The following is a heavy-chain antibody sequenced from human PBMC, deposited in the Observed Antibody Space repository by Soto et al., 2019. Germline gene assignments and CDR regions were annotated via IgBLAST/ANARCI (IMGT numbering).Heavy chain of an antibody. Sequence: QVQLVESGGGLVKPGGSLRISCAASGFTFSDFYMNWLRQTPGKGLECLAYISGSGSGTNYADSVKGRFTISRDNAKNSLYLQMNSLRIEDTAVYYCVRDARLASFWGLGTLVTVSS. J-gene: IGHJ4*02. V-gene: IGHV3-11*06. CDR2: ISGSGSGT. CDR3: VRDARLASF. CDR1: GFTFSDFY. D-gene: IGHD6-19*01.